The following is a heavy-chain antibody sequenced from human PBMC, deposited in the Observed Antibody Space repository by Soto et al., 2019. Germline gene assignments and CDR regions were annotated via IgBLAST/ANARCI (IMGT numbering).Heavy chain of an antibody. CDR2: IIPILGIA. V-gene: IGHV1-69*02. Sequence: QVQLVQSGAEVKKPGSSVKVSCKASGGTFSSYTISWVRQAPGQRLEWMGRIIPILGIANYAQKFQGRVTITADKSTSTAYMELSSLRSEDTAVYYCAAEYCGNYAWCQGTLVTVSS. J-gene: IGHJ4*02. CDR3: AAEYCGNYA. CDR1: GGTFSSYT. D-gene: IGHD4-4*01.